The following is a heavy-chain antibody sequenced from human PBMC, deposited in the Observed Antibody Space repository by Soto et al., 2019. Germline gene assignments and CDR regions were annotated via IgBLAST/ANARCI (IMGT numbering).Heavy chain of an antibody. V-gene: IGHV3-33*01. CDR3: ARDTQQLMDCFDY. CDR2: IWYDGSNK. CDR1: GFTFSSYG. Sequence: QVQLVESGGGVVQPGRSLRLSCAASGFTFSSYGMHWVRQAPGKGLEWVAVIWYDGSNKYYADSVKGRFTISRDNSKNTLYLQMNSLRAQDTAVYYCARDTQQLMDCFDYWGQGTLVTVSS. J-gene: IGHJ4*02. D-gene: IGHD6-13*01.